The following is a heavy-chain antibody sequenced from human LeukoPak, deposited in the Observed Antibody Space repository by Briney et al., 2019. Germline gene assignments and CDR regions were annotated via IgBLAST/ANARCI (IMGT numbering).Heavy chain of an antibody. CDR1: GYTFTAYY. CDR3: ARVTYRSSVMGDDY. CDR2: INPNSDGT. J-gene: IGHJ4*02. D-gene: IGHD6-6*01. V-gene: IGHV1-2*02. Sequence: GASVKVSCKASGYTFTAYYMHWVRQAPGQGLEWMGWINPNSDGTNYAQKFQGRVTMTRDTSISTAYMELSRLRSDDTAVYYCARVTYRSSVMGDDYWGQGTLVTVSS.